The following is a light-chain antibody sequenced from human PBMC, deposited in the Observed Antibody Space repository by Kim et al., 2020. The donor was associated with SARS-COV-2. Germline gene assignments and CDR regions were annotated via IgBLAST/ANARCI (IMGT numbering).Light chain of an antibody. V-gene: IGKV1-16*01. Sequence: DIQMTQSPSSLSASVGDRVTISCRASQGIRNHLAWFQQRPGKAPNSLIYAASSLHSGVPSRFSGSGSGTDFTLTISSLQPEDFATYYCHQYSSYPPAFGQRTRLEI. J-gene: IGKJ5*01. CDR3: HQYSSYPPA. CDR1: QGIRNH. CDR2: AAS.